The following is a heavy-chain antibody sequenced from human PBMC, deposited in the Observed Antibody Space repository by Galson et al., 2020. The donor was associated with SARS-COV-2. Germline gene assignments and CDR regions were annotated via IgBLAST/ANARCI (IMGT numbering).Heavy chain of an antibody. V-gene: IGHV4-38-2*01. D-gene: IGHD2-21*02. Sequence: SETLSLTCAVSGYSVSTTNYWGWVRLAPGKGLEWTGSIYPNGRTYYNPSLESRVTISVDTSRNQFSLTLASVTAADTAFYYCARQGVNMIVLVTVPGWCFDLWGRGTLVTVSS. CDR3: ARQGVNMIVLVTVPGWCFDL. CDR2: IYPNGRT. J-gene: IGHJ2*01. CDR1: GYSVSTTNY.